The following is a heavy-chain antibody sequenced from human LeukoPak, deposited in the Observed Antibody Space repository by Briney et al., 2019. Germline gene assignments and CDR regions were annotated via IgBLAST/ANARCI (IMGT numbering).Heavy chain of an antibody. CDR3: ARWYSSGWAFDY. CDR1: GGTISSYY. V-gene: IGHV4-59*08. D-gene: IGHD6-19*01. CDR2: IHSSGST. J-gene: IGHJ4*02. Sequence: SETLSLTCTVSGGTISSYYWNWIRQPPGKGLEWIGYIHSSGSTKYDPSLKSRVTISVDTSKNQFSLKLSSVTAADRAVYYCARWYSSGWAFDYWGQGTLVTVSS.